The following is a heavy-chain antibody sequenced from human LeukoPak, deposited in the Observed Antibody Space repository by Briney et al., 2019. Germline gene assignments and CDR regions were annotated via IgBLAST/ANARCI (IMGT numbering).Heavy chain of an antibody. V-gene: IGHV3-9*01. Sequence: GGSLRLSCAASGFTFDDYAMHWVRQAPGKGLEWVSGISWNSGSIGYADSVKGRFTISRDNAKNSLYLQMNSLRAEDTAVYYCARDLDYWGQGTLVTVSS. CDR1: GFTFDDYA. J-gene: IGHJ4*02. CDR3: ARDLDY. CDR2: ISWNSGSI.